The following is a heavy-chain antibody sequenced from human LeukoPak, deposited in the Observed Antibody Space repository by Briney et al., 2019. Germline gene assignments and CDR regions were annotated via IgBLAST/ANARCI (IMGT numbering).Heavy chain of an antibody. V-gene: IGHV4-59*01. CDR3: ASLEMATRSLDY. Sequence: SETLSLTCTVSGGSISSYYWSWIRQPPGKGLEWIGYIYYSGSTNYNPSLKSRVTISVDTSKNQFSLTLSSVTAADTAVYYCASLEMATRSLDYWGQGTLVTVSS. CDR2: IYYSGST. CDR1: GGSISSYY. D-gene: IGHD5-24*01. J-gene: IGHJ4*02.